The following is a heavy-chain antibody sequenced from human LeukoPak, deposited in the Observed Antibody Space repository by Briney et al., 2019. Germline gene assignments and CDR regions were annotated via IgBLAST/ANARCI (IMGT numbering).Heavy chain of an antibody. CDR3: ARGDILSGLNLSTVFYYYYGMDV. V-gene: IGHV1-2*02. Sequence: ASVKVSCKASGYTFTGYYMHWVRQAPGQGLEWMGWINPNSGGTNYAQKFQGRVTMTRDTSISTAYMELSRLRSDDTAVYYCARGDILSGLNLSTVFYYYYGMDVWGQGTTVTVSS. D-gene: IGHD3-9*01. CDR2: INPNSGGT. CDR1: GYTFTGYY. J-gene: IGHJ6*02.